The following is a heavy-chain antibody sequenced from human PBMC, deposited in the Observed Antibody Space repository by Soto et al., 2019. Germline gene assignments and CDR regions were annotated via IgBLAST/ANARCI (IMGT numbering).Heavy chain of an antibody. CDR2: IYYSGST. D-gene: IGHD4-4*01. J-gene: IGHJ5*02. V-gene: IGHV4-59*01. CDR1: GGSISSYY. Sequence: SETLSLTWTVSGGSISSYYWSWIRQPPGKGLEWIGYIYYSGSTNYNPSLKSRVTISVDTSKNQFSLKLSSVTAADTAVYYCARLQPPNWFDPWGQGTLVTVSS. CDR3: ARLQPPNWFDP.